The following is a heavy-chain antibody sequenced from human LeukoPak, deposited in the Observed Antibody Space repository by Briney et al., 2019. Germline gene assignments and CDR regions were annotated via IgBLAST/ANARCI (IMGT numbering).Heavy chain of an antibody. CDR2: MNPNSGNT. D-gene: IGHD6-13*01. CDR1: GYTFTSYD. Sequence: GSVKVSCKASGYTFTSYDINWVRQATGQGLEWMGWMNPNSGNTGYAQKFQGRVTMTRNTSISTAYMELSSLRSEDTAVYYCARAFRNRVSPNYWGQGTLVTVSS. J-gene: IGHJ4*02. V-gene: IGHV1-8*01. CDR3: ARAFRNRVSPNY.